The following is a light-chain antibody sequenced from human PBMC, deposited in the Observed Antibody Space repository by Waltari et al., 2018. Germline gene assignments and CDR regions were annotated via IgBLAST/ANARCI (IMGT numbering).Light chain of an antibody. CDR1: SSDVGGYNY. Sequence: QSALTQPTSVSGSPGQSITIPCTGTSSDVGGYNYVSWYQQHPGKALILMIYDVSKRPSGVSHRFCGSKAGNAASPTISGRQAEDEADYYGGSYAVSSSWVFGGGTKLTVL. J-gene: IGLJ3*02. CDR3: GSYAVSSSWV. V-gene: IGLV2-23*02. CDR2: DVS.